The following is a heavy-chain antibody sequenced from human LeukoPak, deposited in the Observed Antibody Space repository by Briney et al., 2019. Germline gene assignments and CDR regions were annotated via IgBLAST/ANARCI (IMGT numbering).Heavy chain of an antibody. CDR3: ARDPKYAYRALDY. CDR1: GFSLSDYG. Sequence: GGSLRLSCVASGFSLSDYGIHWVRQAPGKGLEWVAFVQSDGGNINYAESMKGRLSISRDNSNNIVYLQMNSLRPEDTAVYYCARDPKYAYRALDYWGQGTLVTVSS. V-gene: IGHV3-30*02. CDR2: VQSDGGNI. J-gene: IGHJ4*02. D-gene: IGHD1-26*01.